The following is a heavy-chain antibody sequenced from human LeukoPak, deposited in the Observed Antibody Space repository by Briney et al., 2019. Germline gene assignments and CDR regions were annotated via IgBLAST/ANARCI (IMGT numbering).Heavy chain of an antibody. D-gene: IGHD3-10*01. CDR1: GGSISGSSYY. Sequence: SETLSLTCTVSGGSISGSSYYWGWIRQPPGKGLEWIGSIYYSGSTYYNPSLKSRVTISVDTSKNQFSLKLSSVTAADTAVYYCARDPEFGELLPRGYYFDYWGQGTLVTVSS. CDR3: ARDPEFGELLPRGYYFDY. CDR2: IYYSGST. V-gene: IGHV4-39*07. J-gene: IGHJ4*02.